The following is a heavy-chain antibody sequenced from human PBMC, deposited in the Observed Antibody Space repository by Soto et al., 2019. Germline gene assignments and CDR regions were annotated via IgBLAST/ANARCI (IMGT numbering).Heavy chain of an antibody. CDR3: AGGGDIGVVTSNFPDY. V-gene: IGHV4-38-2*01. CDR2: VYHSGRT. J-gene: IGHJ4*02. Sequence: SETLSLTCGVSGYSISSGYYCGWIRQPPGKGLEWIGSVYHSGRTYYNPSLRSRVTISVDTSKNQFSLKLSSVTAADTALYYCAGGGDIGVVTSNFPDYRGQGTLVTVSS. D-gene: IGHD2-21*02. CDR1: GYSISSGYY.